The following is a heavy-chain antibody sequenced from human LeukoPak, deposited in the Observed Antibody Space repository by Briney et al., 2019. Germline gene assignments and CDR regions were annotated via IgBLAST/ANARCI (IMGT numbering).Heavy chain of an antibody. Sequence: ASVKASCKASGYTFTSYGISWVRQAPGQGLEWMGWISAYNGNTNYAQKLQGRVTMTTDTSTSTAYMELRSLRSDDTAVYYCARDASIAAAGLFDPWGQGTLVTVSS. CDR1: GYTFTSYG. CDR2: ISAYNGNT. J-gene: IGHJ5*02. V-gene: IGHV1-18*04. D-gene: IGHD6-13*01. CDR3: ARDASIAAAGLFDP.